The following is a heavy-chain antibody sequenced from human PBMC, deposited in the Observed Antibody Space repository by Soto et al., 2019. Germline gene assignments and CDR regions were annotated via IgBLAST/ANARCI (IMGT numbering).Heavy chain of an antibody. CDR2: ISSSSSYI. V-gene: IGHV3-21*01. Sequence: GGSLRLSCAASGFTFSSYSMNWVRQAPGKGLEWVSSISSSSSYIYYADSVKGRFTISRDNAKNSLYLQMNSLRAEDTAVYYCARDGIAARIKVYYYGMDVWGQGTTVTVSS. J-gene: IGHJ6*02. D-gene: IGHD6-6*01. CDR3: ARDGIAARIKVYYYGMDV. CDR1: GFTFSSYS.